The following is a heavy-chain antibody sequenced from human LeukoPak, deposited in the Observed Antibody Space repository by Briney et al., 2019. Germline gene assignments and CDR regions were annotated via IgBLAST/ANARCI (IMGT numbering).Heavy chain of an antibody. CDR1: GGSISSYY. D-gene: IGHD3-10*01. V-gene: IGHV4-59*01. Sequence: SETLSLTCTVSGGSISSYYWSWIRQPPGKGLEWIGYIYYSGSTNYNPSLKSRVTISVDTSKNQFSLKLSSVTAADTAVYYCAGVYYGSGSPPSYYYYGMDAWGQGTTVTVSS. CDR3: AGVYYGSGSPPSYYYYGMDA. J-gene: IGHJ6*02. CDR2: IYYSGST.